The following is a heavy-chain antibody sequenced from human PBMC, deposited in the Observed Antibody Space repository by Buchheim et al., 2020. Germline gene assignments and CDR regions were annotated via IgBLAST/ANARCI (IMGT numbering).Heavy chain of an antibody. J-gene: IGHJ4*02. CDR1: GFTFTSYA. Sequence: EVQLLESGGGLVQPGGSLRLSCAASGFTFTSYAMSWVRQAPGKGLEWVSFISGAGDSTYYADSVKGRLPISRDNSKNTLSLQMNSLRAEDTAVYYCAKDRGGDRGGFDYWGQGTL. D-gene: IGHD2-21*02. CDR2: ISGAGDST. CDR3: AKDRGGDRGGFDY. V-gene: IGHV3-23*01.